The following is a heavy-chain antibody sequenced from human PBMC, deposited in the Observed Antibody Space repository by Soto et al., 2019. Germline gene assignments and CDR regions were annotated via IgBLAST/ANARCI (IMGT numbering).Heavy chain of an antibody. V-gene: IGHV4-39*01. Sequence: LETLSLTCTASGCSIIRNNNYLGWIRQPPGKGLEWIGSLYYTDYTDSNPSLRSRVTISVDTSENQFSLKLTSVTAADTAVYYCARHLYYDISPGYLRPYHYYGMDVWGQGTTVTVSS. CDR3: ARHLYYDISPGYLRPYHYYGMDV. D-gene: IGHD3-9*01. J-gene: IGHJ6*02. CDR1: GCSIIRNNNY. CDR2: LYYTDYT.